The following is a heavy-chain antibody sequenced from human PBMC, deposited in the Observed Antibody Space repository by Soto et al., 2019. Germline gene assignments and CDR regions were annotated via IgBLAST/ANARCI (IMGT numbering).Heavy chain of an antibody. CDR3: SSGLRYSSSSGSFDS. D-gene: IGHD6-6*01. CDR2: ISAYNGNT. Sequence: ASVKVSCKASGYGFTSYGISWVRQATGQGLQWLGCISAYNGNTTYAQQLPGRVTMTTDTSTSPAYIELRSLRSHDPAVFFFSSGLRYSSSSGSFDSWGQGTLVTVSS. V-gene: IGHV1-18*01. CDR1: GYGFTSYG. J-gene: IGHJ4*02.